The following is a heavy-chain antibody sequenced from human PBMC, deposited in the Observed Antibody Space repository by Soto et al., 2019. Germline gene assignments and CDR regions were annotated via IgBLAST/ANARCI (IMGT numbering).Heavy chain of an antibody. CDR1: GYSFINYW. CDR2: IDPSDSYT. D-gene: IGHD2-15*01. Sequence: GASLKISWKCSGYSFINYWITWVRQMRGKGLEWMGRIDPSDSYTNYSPSFQGHVTITADKSLSTAYLQWSSLQASDTAMYYCARQVGSCYCYFGMDVWGQGATVTVSS. CDR3: ARQVGSCYCYFGMDV. J-gene: IGHJ6*02. V-gene: IGHV5-10-1*01.